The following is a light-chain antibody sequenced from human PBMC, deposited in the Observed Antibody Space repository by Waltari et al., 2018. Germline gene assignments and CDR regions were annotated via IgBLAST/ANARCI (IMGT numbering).Light chain of an antibody. CDR3: ATGDDSLGGVV. V-gene: IGLV1-47*01. J-gene: IGLJ2*01. CDR1: SSNIGGNY. Sequence: QSVLTQPPSASGTPGQRVTNTCSGNSSNIGGNYVCWYQQFPGTATKLLIYRDDQRPSGVPERFSGSKSGTTAFLAISGVRSEDESDYHCATGDDSLGGVVFGGGTKLTVL. CDR2: RDD.